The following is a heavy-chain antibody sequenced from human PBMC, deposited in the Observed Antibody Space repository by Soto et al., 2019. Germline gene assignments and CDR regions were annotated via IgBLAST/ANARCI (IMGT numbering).Heavy chain of an antibody. CDR1: GGSISSSSYY. CDR2: IYYSGST. J-gene: IGHJ4*02. D-gene: IGHD6-6*01. V-gene: IGHV4-39*01. Sequence: SETLSLTCTVSGGSISSSSYYWGWIRQPPGKGLEWIGSIYYSGSTYYNPSLKSRVTISVDTSKNQFSLKLSSVTAADTAVYYCARRLRGYSSSSALFEYWGQGTLVTVSS. CDR3: ARRLRGYSSSSALFEY.